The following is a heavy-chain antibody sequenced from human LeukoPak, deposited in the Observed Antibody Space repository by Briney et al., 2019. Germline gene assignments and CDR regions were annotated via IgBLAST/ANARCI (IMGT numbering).Heavy chain of an antibody. CDR2: IYTSGST. Sequence: PSETLSLTCTVSGGSISSGSYYWSWIRQPAGKGLEWIGRIYTSGSTNYNPSLKSRVTISVDTSKNQFSLKLSSVTAADTAVYYCARGEGYSDYGYWGQGTLVTVSS. CDR1: GGSISSGSYY. J-gene: IGHJ4*02. CDR3: ARGEGYSDYGY. V-gene: IGHV4-61*02. D-gene: IGHD4-11*01.